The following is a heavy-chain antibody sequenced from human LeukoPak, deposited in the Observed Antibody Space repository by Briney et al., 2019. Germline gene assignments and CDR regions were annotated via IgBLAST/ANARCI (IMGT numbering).Heavy chain of an antibody. D-gene: IGHD3-16*01. CDR1: GYSFSNYW. CDR3: ARHYYDYVWGSYGIDY. V-gene: IGHV5-51*01. Sequence: GESLMISCKGSGYSFSNYWIGWVRQMPGKGLEWMGIIYPGDSDTRYGPSFQGQVTISADKSISTAYLQWSSLKASDTAMYYCARHYYDYVWGSYGIDYWGQGTLVTVSS. CDR2: IYPGDSDT. J-gene: IGHJ4*02.